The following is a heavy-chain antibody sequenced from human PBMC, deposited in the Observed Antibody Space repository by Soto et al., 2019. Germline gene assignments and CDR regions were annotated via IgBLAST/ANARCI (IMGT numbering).Heavy chain of an antibody. Sequence: EVQLVESGGGLVQPGGSLRLSCAASGFALDSYWMSWVRQTPGKGLEWVANINQDGSEKDYVDSVKGRFTISRDNAKNSLYLQINSLRAEDTAVYYCARGILWYSSTWERRIYFDYWGQGTLVTVSS. CDR3: ARGILWYSSTWERRIYFDY. V-gene: IGHV3-7*05. CDR1: GFALDSYW. D-gene: IGHD6-13*01. CDR2: INQDGSEK. J-gene: IGHJ4*02.